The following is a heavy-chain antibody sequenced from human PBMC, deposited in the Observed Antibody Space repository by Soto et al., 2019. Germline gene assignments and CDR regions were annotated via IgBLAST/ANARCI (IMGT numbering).Heavy chain of an antibody. CDR3: ARHYRASGPGAFDI. Sequence: QVQLQESGPGLVKPSETLSLTCTVSGGSISSYYWSWIRQPPGKGLEWIGYIYYSGSTNYNPSLKSRVTISVDTSKNQFSLKLSSVTAADTAVYYCARHYRASGPGAFDIWGQGTMVTVSS. J-gene: IGHJ3*02. V-gene: IGHV4-59*08. CDR2: IYYSGST. CDR1: GGSISSYY. D-gene: IGHD3-3*01.